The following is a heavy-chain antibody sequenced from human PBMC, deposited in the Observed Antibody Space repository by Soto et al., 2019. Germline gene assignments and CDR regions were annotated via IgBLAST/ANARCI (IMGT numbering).Heavy chain of an antibody. D-gene: IGHD2-15*01. CDR1: GGTFSSYA. CDR3: AEGRGCSGGSCHSTYYYGMDV. CDR2: IIPIFGTA. J-gene: IGHJ6*02. V-gene: IGHV1-69*13. Sequence: GASVKVSCKASGGTFSSYAISWVRQASGQGLEWMGGIIPIFGTANYAQKFQGRVTITADESTSTAYMELSSLRSEDTAVYYCAEGRGCSGGSCHSTYYYGMDVWGQGTTVTVSS.